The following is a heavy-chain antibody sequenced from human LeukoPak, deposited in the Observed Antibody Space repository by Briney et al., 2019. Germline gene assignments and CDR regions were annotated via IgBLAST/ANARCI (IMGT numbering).Heavy chain of an antibody. J-gene: IGHJ4*02. CDR3: AKSRGYCSSTSCYESGFDY. V-gene: IGHV3-23*01. CDR2: IGSSGDST. CDR1: GFTFSSYA. Sequence: GGLRLSCAASGFTFSSYAMSWVRQAPGKGLEWVSAIGSSGDSTYYADSVKGRFTISRDNSKNTLYLQMNSLRAEDTAVYYCAKSRGYCSSTSCYESGFDYWGQGTLVTVSS. D-gene: IGHD2-2*01.